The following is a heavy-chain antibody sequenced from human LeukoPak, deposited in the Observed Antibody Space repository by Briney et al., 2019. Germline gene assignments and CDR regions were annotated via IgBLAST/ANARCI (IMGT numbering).Heavy chain of an antibody. D-gene: IGHD2-21*02. CDR1: GFTFSSFA. V-gene: IGHV3-30*15. CDR2: ISSDGRKE. CDR3: SRDGGVTGETF. Sequence: GRSLRLSCAASGFTFSSFAMHWVRQAPGKGLEWVAVISSDGRKEYYADSVKGRFTISRDNSKSTLFLQMSSLRPEDTAVYYCSRDGGVTGETFWGQGTLVTVSS. J-gene: IGHJ4*02.